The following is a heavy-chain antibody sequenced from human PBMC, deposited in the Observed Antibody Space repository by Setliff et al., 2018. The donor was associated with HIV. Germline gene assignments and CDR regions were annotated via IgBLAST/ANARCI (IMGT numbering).Heavy chain of an antibody. CDR3: ARGAGYSRGWYADY. D-gene: IGHD6-19*01. CDR2: INWNGDST. J-gene: IGHJ4*02. Sequence: SSETLSLSCEASGFSFDDYGMNWVHQAPGKGLEWVAGINWNGDSTGYADSVKGRFTISRDNAKNSLYLQMNSLRVEDTALYYCARGAGYSRGWYADYWGQGTRVTV. V-gene: IGHV3-20*04. CDR1: GFSFDDYG.